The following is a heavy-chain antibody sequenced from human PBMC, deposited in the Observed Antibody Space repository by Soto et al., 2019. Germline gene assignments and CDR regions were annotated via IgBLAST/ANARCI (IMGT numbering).Heavy chain of an antibody. Sequence: PGGSLRLSCAASGVTFSSYGMHWVRQAPGKGLEWVAVIWYDGSNKYYADSVKGRFTISRDNSKNTLYLQMNSLRAEDTAVYYCARGWRYSSSSLDYWGQGTLVTVSS. V-gene: IGHV3-33*01. CDR3: ARGWRYSSSSLDY. CDR2: IWYDGSNK. D-gene: IGHD6-6*01. CDR1: GVTFSSYG. J-gene: IGHJ4*02.